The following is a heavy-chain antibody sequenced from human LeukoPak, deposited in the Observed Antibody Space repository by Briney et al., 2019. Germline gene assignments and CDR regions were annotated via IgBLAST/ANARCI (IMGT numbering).Heavy chain of an antibody. CDR3: AKDHLPGIVVADRDY. V-gene: IGHV3-23*01. CDR1: GFIFSRYG. Sequence: GGSLRLSCEASGFIFSRYGMSWVRQAPGKGLEWVSAISGSGGTTYYADSVKGRFTISRDNSKNTLYLQINSLRAEDTAVYYCAKDHLPGIVVADRDYWGQGTLVTVSS. CDR2: ISGSGGTT. D-gene: IGHD6-19*01. J-gene: IGHJ4*02.